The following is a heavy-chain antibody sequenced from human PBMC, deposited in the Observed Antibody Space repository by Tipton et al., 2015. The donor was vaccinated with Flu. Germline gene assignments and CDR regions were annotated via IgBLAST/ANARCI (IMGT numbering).Heavy chain of an antibody. J-gene: IGHJ4*02. CDR3: GRAVIGDFDY. CDR1: GYSISSGYY. Sequence: LRLSCAVSGYSISSGYYWCWIRQPPGKGLEWIGSIYHNGDIHFNPSLKSRVSISVDTSNNRFSLNLTSVTAADTAVYYCGRAVIGDFDYWGQGTLVTVSS. CDR2: IYHNGDI. D-gene: IGHD2/OR15-2a*01. V-gene: IGHV4-38-2*01.